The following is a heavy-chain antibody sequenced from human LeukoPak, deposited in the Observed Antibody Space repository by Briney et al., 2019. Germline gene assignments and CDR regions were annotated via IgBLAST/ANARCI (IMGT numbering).Heavy chain of an antibody. J-gene: IGHJ4*02. V-gene: IGHV3-66*01. CDR3: ARAPRYCSSTSCYGDY. CDR2: IYSGGTT. D-gene: IGHD2-2*01. Sequence: PGGSLRLSCAASGFTASDNYMSWVRQAPGKGLEWVSVIYSGGTTYYADSVKGRFTISRDNSKNTLYLQMNSLRAEDTAVYYCARAPRYCSSTSCYGDYWGQGTLVTVSS. CDR1: GFTASDNY.